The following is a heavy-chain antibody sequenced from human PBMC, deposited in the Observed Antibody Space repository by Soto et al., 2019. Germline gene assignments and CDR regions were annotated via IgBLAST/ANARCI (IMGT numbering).Heavy chain of an antibody. J-gene: IGHJ4*02. Sequence: QLQLQESGPGLVKPSETLSLTCTVSGGSISSSPYYWALIRQPPGKGLEWIGSIYYSGSTYYNPSLKSRVTISVDTSKNQFSLKLSSVTAADTAVYYCARPANGDYIHYFDYWGQGTLVTVSS. V-gene: IGHV4-39*01. CDR2: IYYSGST. D-gene: IGHD4-17*01. CDR1: GGSISSSPYY. CDR3: ARPANGDYIHYFDY.